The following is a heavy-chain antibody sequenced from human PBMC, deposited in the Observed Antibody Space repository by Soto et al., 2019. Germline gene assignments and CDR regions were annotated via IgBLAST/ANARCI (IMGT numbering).Heavy chain of an antibody. Sequence: QLQLQESGPGLVKPSETLSLTCTVSGGSIASNTYYWGWIRQSPGEGLEWIGTLYYSGYTYYNPSLKSRVTVSVDTSKNQFSLRMSSVTAADTAVYYCARSTVTRYVDYWGQGALVTVSS. V-gene: IGHV4-39*01. J-gene: IGHJ4*02. CDR2: LYYSGYT. D-gene: IGHD4-17*01. CDR1: GGSIASNTYY. CDR3: ARSTVTRYVDY.